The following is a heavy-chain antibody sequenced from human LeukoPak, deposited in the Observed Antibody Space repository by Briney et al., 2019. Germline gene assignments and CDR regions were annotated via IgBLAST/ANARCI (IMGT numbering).Heavy chain of an antibody. Sequence: SETLSLTCTVSGGSISSSSYYWGWIRQPPGKGLEWIGSIYYSGSTYYNPSLKSRVTISVDTSKNQFSLKLSPVTAADTAVYYCASDRRVYCSSTSCYNPIGYWGQGTLVTVSS. CDR2: IYYSGST. CDR3: ASDRRVYCSSTSCYNPIGY. CDR1: GGSISSSSYY. V-gene: IGHV4-39*01. J-gene: IGHJ4*02. D-gene: IGHD2-2*02.